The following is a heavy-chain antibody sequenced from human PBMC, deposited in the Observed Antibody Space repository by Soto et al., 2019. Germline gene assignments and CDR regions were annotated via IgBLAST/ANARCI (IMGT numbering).Heavy chain of an antibody. Sequence: ASVKVSCKASGYTFTGYYMHWVRQAPGQGLEWMGWINPNSGGTNYAQKFQGWVTMTRDTSISTAYMELSRLRSDDTAVYYCARGGSLLHWGWDNWFDPWGQGTLVTVSS. V-gene: IGHV1-2*04. CDR3: ARGGSLLHWGWDNWFDP. J-gene: IGHJ5*02. CDR1: GYTFTGYY. D-gene: IGHD7-27*01. CDR2: INPNSGGT.